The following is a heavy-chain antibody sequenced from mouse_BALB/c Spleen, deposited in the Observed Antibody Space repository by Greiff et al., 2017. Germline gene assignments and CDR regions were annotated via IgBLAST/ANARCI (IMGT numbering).Heavy chain of an antibody. J-gene: IGHJ4*01. CDR3: ARTPITSYYAMDY. Sequence: EVMLVESGGGLVKPGGSLKLSCAASGFAFSSYDMSWVRQTPEKRLEWVAYISSGGGSTYYPDTVKGRFTISRDNAKNTLYLQMSSLKSEDTAMYYCARTPITSYYAMDYWGQGTSVTVSS. D-gene: IGHD1-1*01. V-gene: IGHV5-12-1*01. CDR1: GFAFSSYD. CDR2: ISSGGGST.